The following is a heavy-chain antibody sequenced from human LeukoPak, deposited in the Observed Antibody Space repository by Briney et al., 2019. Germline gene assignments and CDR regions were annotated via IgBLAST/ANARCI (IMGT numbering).Heavy chain of an antibody. CDR3: ARVYYDFWSGYYSYYYYYMDV. V-gene: IGHV4-59*01. CDR2: IYYSGST. D-gene: IGHD3-3*01. Sequence: SETLSLTCTVSGGSISSYYWSWIRQPPGKGLEWIGYIYYSGSTNYNPSLKSRVTISVDTSKNQFSLKLSSVTAADTAVYYCARVYYDFWSGYYSYYYYYMDVWGKGTTVTVSS. CDR1: GGSISSYY. J-gene: IGHJ6*03.